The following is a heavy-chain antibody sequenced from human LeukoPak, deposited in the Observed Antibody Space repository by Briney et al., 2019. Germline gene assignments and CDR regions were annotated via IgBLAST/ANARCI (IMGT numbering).Heavy chain of an antibody. Sequence: SVKVSCKAPGGTFSSYAISWVRQAPGQGLEWMGGIIPIFGTANYAQKFQGRVTITADKSTSTAYMELSSLRSEDTAVYYCARDGRRHGSGSYSVGFDYWGQGTLVTVSS. CDR3: ARDGRRHGSGSYSVGFDY. V-gene: IGHV1-69*06. CDR2: IIPIFGTA. D-gene: IGHD3-10*01. CDR1: GGTFSSYA. J-gene: IGHJ4*02.